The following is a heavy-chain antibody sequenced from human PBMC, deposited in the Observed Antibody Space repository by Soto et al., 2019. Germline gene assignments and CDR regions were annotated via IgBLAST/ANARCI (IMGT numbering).Heavy chain of an antibody. D-gene: IGHD3-9*01. Sequence: ASVKVSCKASGYTFTSYYMHWVRQAPGQGLEWMGIINPSGGSTSYAQKFQGRVTMTRDTSTSTVYMELSSLRSEDTAVYYCARDQMYYDILTGYYAPYYYYGMDVWGQGTTVTVSS. J-gene: IGHJ6*02. CDR1: GYTFTSYY. CDR3: ARDQMYYDILTGYYAPYYYYGMDV. CDR2: INPSGGST. V-gene: IGHV1-46*01.